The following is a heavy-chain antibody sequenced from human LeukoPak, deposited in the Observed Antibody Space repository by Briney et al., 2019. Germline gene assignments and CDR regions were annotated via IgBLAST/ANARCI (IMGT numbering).Heavy chain of an antibody. D-gene: IGHD2-15*01. CDR3: ARVPSDRTKYMDV. CDR1: GLTFSPYT. Sequence: GGSLRLSYGASGLTFSPYTLNWVRQAPGKGLEWVSSISSSTSYIYYADSVKGRFTISRDNAKNSLYLQVNSLRAEDTALYYCARVPSDRTKYMDVWGKGTTVTVSS. J-gene: IGHJ6*03. CDR2: ISSSTSYI. V-gene: IGHV3-21*01.